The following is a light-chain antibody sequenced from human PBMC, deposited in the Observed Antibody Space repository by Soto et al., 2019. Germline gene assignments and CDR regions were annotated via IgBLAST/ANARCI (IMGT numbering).Light chain of an antibody. J-gene: IGLJ2*01. CDR3: SSYTSSSTLAVV. CDR1: SSDVGGYNY. V-gene: IGLV2-14*01. CDR2: DVS. Sequence: QSVLTQPASVSGYPGQSITISCTGTSSDVGGYNYVSWYQQHPGKAPKLMIYDVSNRPSGVSNRFSGSKSGNTASLTISGLQAEDEADYDCSSYTSSSTLAVVFGGGTKLTVL.